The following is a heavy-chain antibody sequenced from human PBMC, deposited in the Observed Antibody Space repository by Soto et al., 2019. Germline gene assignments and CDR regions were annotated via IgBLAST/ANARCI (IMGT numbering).Heavy chain of an antibody. D-gene: IGHD6-13*01. V-gene: IGHV4-59*06. J-gene: IGHJ4*02. CDR1: GGSISSYY. CDR2: IYYSGST. Sequence: PWETLSLTCTASGGSISSYYWSWIRQPPGKGLEWIGYIYYSGSTSYNPSLKSRVTISVDTSKNQFSLKLSSVTAPHPAVYYCASSSSSWSNFDYWGQEILPSVSS. CDR3: ASSSSSWSNFDY.